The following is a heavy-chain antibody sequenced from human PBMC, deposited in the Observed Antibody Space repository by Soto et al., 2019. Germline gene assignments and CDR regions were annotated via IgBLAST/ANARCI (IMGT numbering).Heavy chain of an antibody. D-gene: IGHD1-26*01. Sequence: QVQLVESGGGVVHPGRSLRLSCTASGFNFSDFGMHWVRQAPGKGLEWLALISSDGNNKFYADSVRGRFTVSRDRSDNTLHLHMIAVRNDDTEMYYGAKDFARGPMGMSLGSWGQGTLVIVSS. CDR2: ISSDGNNK. CDR3: AKDFARGPMGMSLGS. CDR1: GFNFSDFG. J-gene: IGHJ4*02. V-gene: IGHV3-30*18.